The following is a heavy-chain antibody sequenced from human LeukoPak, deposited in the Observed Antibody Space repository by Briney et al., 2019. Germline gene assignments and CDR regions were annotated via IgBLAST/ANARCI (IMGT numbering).Heavy chain of an antibody. J-gene: IGHJ4*02. CDR1: GGSISSGSYY. CDR3: ASQYYDILTGYQYPYFDY. D-gene: IGHD3-9*01. V-gene: IGHV4-61*01. Sequence: SQTLSLTCTVSGGSISSGSYYWSWIRQPPGKGLEWIGYIYYSGSTNYNPSLKSRVTISVDTSKNQFSLKLSSVTAADTAVYYCASQYYDILTGYQYPYFDYWGQGTLVTVSS. CDR2: IYYSGST.